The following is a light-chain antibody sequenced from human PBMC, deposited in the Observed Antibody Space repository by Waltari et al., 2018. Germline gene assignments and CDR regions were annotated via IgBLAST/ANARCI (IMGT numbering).Light chain of an antibody. J-gene: IGKJ2*01. Sequence: EIVMLQSPATLAVSPGERATFCCRASQSVSSNLAWYQQKPGQLPRLLIYGASTRATGIPARFSGSGSGTEFTLTISSLQSEDFAVYYCQQYNNWAETFGQGTMLDIK. CDR3: QQYNNWAET. V-gene: IGKV3D-15*02. CDR2: GAS. CDR1: QSVSSN.